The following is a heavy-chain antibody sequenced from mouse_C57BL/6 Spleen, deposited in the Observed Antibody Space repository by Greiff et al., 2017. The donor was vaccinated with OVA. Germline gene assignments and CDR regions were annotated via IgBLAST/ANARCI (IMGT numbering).Heavy chain of an antibody. J-gene: IGHJ3*01. CDR3: ARYGAYSPFAY. D-gene: IGHD2-13*01. CDR1: GYTFTDYY. Sequence: VQLKQSGPELVKPGASVKISCKASGYTFTDYYMNWVKQSHGKSLEWIGDINPNNGGTSYNQKFKGKATLTVDKSSSTAYMELRSLTSEDSAVYYCARYGAYSPFAYWGQGTLVTVSA. V-gene: IGHV1-26*01. CDR2: INPNNGGT.